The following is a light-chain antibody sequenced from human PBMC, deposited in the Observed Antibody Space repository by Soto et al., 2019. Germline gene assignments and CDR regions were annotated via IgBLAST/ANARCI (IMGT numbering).Light chain of an antibody. CDR3: QQYDNIPLT. J-gene: IGKJ4*01. Sequence: DIQMTQSPSSLFASVGDRVTITCQASQGISNYLNWYQQKPGKAPKLLIYDASSLETGVPSRFSGSGSGTDFTFTISSLQPEDIATYYCQQYDNIPLTFGGGTKVEIK. CDR2: DAS. V-gene: IGKV1-33*01. CDR1: QGISNY.